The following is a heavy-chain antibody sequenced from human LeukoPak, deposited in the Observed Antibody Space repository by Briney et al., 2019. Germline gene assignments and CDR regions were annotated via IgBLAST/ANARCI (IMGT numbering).Heavy chain of an antibody. CDR2: ITASGTAM. CDR1: GFTFSSYS. V-gene: IGHV3-48*02. CDR3: ARDNYDFWSGYYSFDY. D-gene: IGHD3-3*01. J-gene: IGHJ4*02. Sequence: PGGSLRLSCAASGFTFSSYSMNWVRQAPGKGLEWVSHITASGTAMFYADSVKGRFTISRDNAKNSLYLQMNSLRDEDTAVYYCARDNYDFWSGYYSFDYWGQGTLVTVSS.